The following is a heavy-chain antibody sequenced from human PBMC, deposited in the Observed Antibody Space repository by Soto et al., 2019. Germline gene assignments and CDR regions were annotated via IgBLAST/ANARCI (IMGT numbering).Heavy chain of an antibody. D-gene: IGHD7-27*01. CDR2: IYSGGST. CDR1: GFTVSSNY. CDR3: ARDQGGVAWGY. V-gene: IGHV3-66*01. J-gene: IGHJ4*02. Sequence: EVQLVVSGGGLVQPGGSLRLSCAASGFTVSSNYMGWVRHSPGKGLEWVSVIYSGGSTYYADSVKGRFTISSDNSKNTVYLQMNSLRADDTAVYSCARDQGGVAWGYWGKASLVTVSS.